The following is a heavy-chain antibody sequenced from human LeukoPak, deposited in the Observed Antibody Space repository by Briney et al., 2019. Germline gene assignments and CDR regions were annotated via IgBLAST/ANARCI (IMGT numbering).Heavy chain of an antibody. CDR1: GFTFSDYY. CDR2: ITGSGDST. J-gene: IGHJ4*02. CDR3: AKLYCSGSSCYSIDH. D-gene: IGHD2-15*01. Sequence: GGSLRLSCAASGFTFSDYYMSWVRQAPGKGLESVSTITGSGDSTYYADSVKGRFTLSRDLSKNTLYLQMNSLRAEDTAVYYCAKLYCSGSSCYSIDHWGQGTLVTVSS. V-gene: IGHV3-23*01.